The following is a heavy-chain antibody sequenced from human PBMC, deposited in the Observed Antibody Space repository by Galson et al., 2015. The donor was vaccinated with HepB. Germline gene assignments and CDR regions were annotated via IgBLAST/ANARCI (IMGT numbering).Heavy chain of an antibody. J-gene: IGHJ4*02. CDR2: IYYSGST. V-gene: IGHV4-31*03. CDR3: AREGYYDSSGYSYLIDY. Sequence: TLSLTCTVSGGSISSGGYYWSWIRQHPGKGLEWIGYIYYSGSTYYNPSLKSRVTISVDTSKNQFSLKLGSVTAADTAVYYCAREGYYDSSGYSYLIDYWGQGTLVTVSS. D-gene: IGHD3-22*01. CDR1: GGSISSGGYY.